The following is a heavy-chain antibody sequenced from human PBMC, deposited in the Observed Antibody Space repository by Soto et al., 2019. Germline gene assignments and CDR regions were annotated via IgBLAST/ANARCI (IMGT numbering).Heavy chain of an antibody. D-gene: IGHD6-13*01. Sequence: QVQLVQSGAEVKKPGASVKVSCKASGYTFTSYEINWVRQATGQGLEWMGWMNPNSGNTGYAQKFQGRVTMTRNTSISTAYMELSSLRSEDTAVYYCARERAAAGSNWFDPWGQGTLVIVSS. CDR3: ARERAAAGSNWFDP. CDR1: GYTFTSYE. V-gene: IGHV1-8*01. CDR2: MNPNSGNT. J-gene: IGHJ5*02.